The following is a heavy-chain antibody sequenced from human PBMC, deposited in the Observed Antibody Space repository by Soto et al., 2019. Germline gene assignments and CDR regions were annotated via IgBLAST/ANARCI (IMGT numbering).Heavy chain of an antibody. V-gene: IGHV3-21*01. CDR2: ISSGGSYI. CDR3: ASGHYY. J-gene: IGHJ4*02. Sequence: GGSLRLSCAASGFTFTDFKMIWVRQAPGKGLEWVSFISSGGSYIYYADSVKGRFTISRDNSKNSPYLQMNSLRAENTAVYYCASGHYYWGQRAPVTVSS. CDR1: GFTFTDFK.